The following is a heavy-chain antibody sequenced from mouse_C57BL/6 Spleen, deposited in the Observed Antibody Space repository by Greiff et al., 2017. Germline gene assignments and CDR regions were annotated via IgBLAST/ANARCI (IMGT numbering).Heavy chain of an antibody. D-gene: IGHD2-10*02. Sequence: EVQLQQSGAELVKPGASVKLSCTASGFNITSYYMHWVKQRPEQGLEWIGKIDPGDGETKYSPKFKGKATITADKSSNTAYLQLSSLTSEDSAVYYCARGAYGKGPDFCYGGQGTTRTGS. CDR3: ARGAYGKGPDFCY. CDR1: GFNITSYY. J-gene: IGHJ2*01. CDR2: IDPGDGET. V-gene: IGHV14-2*01.